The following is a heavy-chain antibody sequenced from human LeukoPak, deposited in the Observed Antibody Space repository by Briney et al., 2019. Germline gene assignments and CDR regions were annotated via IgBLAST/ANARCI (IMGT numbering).Heavy chain of an antibody. D-gene: IGHD3-22*01. CDR2: LSSDGNSQ. J-gene: IGHJ5*02. CDR3: ANSPDYDSSA. CDR1: GFIFSSSV. V-gene: IGHV3-30-3*01. Sequence: PGGSLRLSCEASGFIFSSSVLHWVRQAPGKGLEWVAVLSSDGNSQYYAASVKGRFTISRDNSKNTLYLQMNSLRAEDTAVYYCANSPDYDSSAWGQGTLVTVSS.